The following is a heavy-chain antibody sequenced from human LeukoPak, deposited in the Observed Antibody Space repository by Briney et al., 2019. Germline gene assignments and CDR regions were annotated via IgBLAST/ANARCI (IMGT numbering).Heavy chain of an antibody. J-gene: IGHJ4*02. CDR2: IKSKTDGGTT. Sequence: KAGGSLRLSCAASGFTFSNAWMSWVRQAPGKGLEWVGRIKSKTDGGTTDYAAPVKGRFTISRDDSKNTLYLQMNSLKTEDTAVYYCTTDSSGIAAAGMVDFDYWGQGTLVTVSS. CDR1: GFTFSNAW. CDR3: TTDSSGIAAAGMVDFDY. V-gene: IGHV3-15*01. D-gene: IGHD6-13*01.